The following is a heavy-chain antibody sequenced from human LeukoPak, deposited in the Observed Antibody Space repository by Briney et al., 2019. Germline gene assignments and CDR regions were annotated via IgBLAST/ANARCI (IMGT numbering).Heavy chain of an antibody. D-gene: IGHD2-2*01. V-gene: IGHV5-51*01. J-gene: IGHJ4*02. CDR2: IYPGDCDN. Sequence: GGSLQISCKGSGCSFTSYWIGWGRQLPGKGLEGMGIIYPGDCDNRYSPSFQGQVTISADKSISTAYLQWSSLKASDTAMYYCARAVVVPRRTDPFDYWGQGTLVTVSS. CDR3: ARAVVVPRRTDPFDY. CDR1: GCSFTSYW.